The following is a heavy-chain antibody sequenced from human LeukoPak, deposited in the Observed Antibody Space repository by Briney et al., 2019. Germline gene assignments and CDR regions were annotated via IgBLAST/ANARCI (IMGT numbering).Heavy chain of an antibody. CDR3: ARFGLAAAIPRKGNYFDY. CDR2: ISYDGSNK. CDR1: GFTFSGSA. J-gene: IGHJ4*02. D-gene: IGHD6-13*01. Sequence: GGSLRLSCAASGFTFSGSAMHWVRQAPGKGLEWVAVISYDGSNKYYADSVKGRFTISRDNSKNTLYLQMNSLRAEDTAVYYCARFGLAAAIPRKGNYFDYWGQGTLVTVSS. V-gene: IGHV3-30-3*01.